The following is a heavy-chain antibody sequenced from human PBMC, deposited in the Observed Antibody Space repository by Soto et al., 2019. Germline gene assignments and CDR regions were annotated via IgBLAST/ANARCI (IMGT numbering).Heavy chain of an antibody. D-gene: IGHD4-17*01. CDR3: ARAYGDRAICYFDY. Sequence: GGSLRLSCAASGFTFSSYAMHWVRQAPGKGLELVAVISYDGSNKYYADSVKGRFTISRDNSKNTLYLQMNSLRAEDTAVYYCARAYGDRAICYFDYWGQGTLVTVSS. CDR2: ISYDGSNK. CDR1: GFTFSSYA. J-gene: IGHJ4*02. V-gene: IGHV3-30-3*01.